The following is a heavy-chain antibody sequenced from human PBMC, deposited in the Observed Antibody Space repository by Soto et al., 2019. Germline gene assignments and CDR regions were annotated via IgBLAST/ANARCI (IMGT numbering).Heavy chain of an antibody. CDR1: GGCISSYF. CDR2: IYDDGTT. CDR3: VYSRSAIYGDALDV. Sequence: XGSLSLTCSVCGGCISSYFRNWLRQPPGKGLEWIGYIYDDGTTDYNPSLKSRVTILLDMSKNQFSLKLSSVTAADTAVYYCVYSRSAIYGDALDVWGQGTMVTVSS. J-gene: IGHJ3*01. D-gene: IGHD2-2*01. V-gene: IGHV4-59*03.